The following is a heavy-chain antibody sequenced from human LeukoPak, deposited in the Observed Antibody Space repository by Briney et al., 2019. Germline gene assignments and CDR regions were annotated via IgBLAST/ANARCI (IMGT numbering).Heavy chain of an antibody. CDR3: ARYYGSGSSIDY. J-gene: IGHJ4*02. Sequence: SETLSLTCTVSGGSISSSSYYWGWIRQPPGKGLEWIGSIYYSGSTYYNPSLKSRVTISVDTSKNQFSLKLSSVTAADTAVYYCARYYGSGSSIDYWGQGTLVTVSS. V-gene: IGHV4-39*07. D-gene: IGHD3-10*01. CDR1: GGSISSSSYY. CDR2: IYYSGST.